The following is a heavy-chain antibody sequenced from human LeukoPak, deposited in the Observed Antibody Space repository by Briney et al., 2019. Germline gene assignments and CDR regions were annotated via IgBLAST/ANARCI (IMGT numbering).Heavy chain of an antibody. Sequence: GESLKISCKGSGYSFTSYWIGRMRQMPGTGLEWMGIIYPGDSDTKYIPSFHGQVTISADKSISTAYLQWSSLMATDTAMYHCAIGIVVVAATCWDDALDILGQETMVSVSS. CDR1: GYSFTSYW. CDR2: IYPGDSDT. V-gene: IGHV5-51*01. CDR3: AIGIVVVAATCWDDALDI. D-gene: IGHD2-15*01. J-gene: IGHJ3*02.